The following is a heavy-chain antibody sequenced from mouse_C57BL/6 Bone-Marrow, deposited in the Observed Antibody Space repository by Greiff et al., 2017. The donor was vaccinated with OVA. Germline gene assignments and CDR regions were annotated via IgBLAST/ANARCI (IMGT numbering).Heavy chain of an antibody. V-gene: IGHV1-55*01. CDR3: AYYSNYDWYFDV. J-gene: IGHJ1*03. CDR2: IYPGSGST. CDR1: GYTFTSYW. Sequence: QVQLKQPGAELVKPGASVKMSCKASGYTFTSYWITWVKQRPGQGLEWIGDIYPGSGSTNYNEKFKSKATLTVDTSSSTAYMQLSSLTSEDSAVYYCAYYSNYDWYFDVWGTGTTVTVSS. D-gene: IGHD2-5*01.